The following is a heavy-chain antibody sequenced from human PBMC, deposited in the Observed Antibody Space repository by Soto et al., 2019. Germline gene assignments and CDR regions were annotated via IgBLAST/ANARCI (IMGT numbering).Heavy chain of an antibody. D-gene: IGHD4-17*01. CDR3: ARLRPTTVTFDY. CDR2: IYYSGST. J-gene: IGHJ4*02. CDR1: GGSIRSYY. V-gene: IGHV4-59*08. Sequence: SETLCLTCTVAGGSIRSYYWSWIRQPPGKGLEWIGYIYYSGSTNYNPSLKSRVTISVDTSKNQFSLKLSSVTAADTAVYYCARLRPTTVTFDYWGQGTLVTVSS.